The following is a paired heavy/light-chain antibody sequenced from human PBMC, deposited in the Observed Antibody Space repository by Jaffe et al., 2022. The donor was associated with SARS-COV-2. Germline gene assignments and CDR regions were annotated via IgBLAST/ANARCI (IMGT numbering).Heavy chain of an antibody. V-gene: IGHV3-30*03. D-gene: IGHD2-2*01. CDR2: ISYDGINK. CDR1: GFTFRKYG. CDR3: ARIGVVPPATRPPEHYYYFYLDV. J-gene: IGHJ6*03. Sequence: QVQLVESGGSVVQPGGSLRLSCAASGFTFRKYGMHWVRQAPGKGLEWVAVISYDGINKDYAESVKGRFSVSRDNYENTLYLQLNNLRPEDTAIYSCARIGVVPPATRPPEHYYYFYLDVWGKGTTVTVSS.
Light chain of an antibody. Sequence: DIVMTQSPLSLPVTPGEPASISCRSSQTLLHSNGYNYLDWYLQKPGQSPQLLIYLGTNRASGVPDRFSGSGSGTDFTLKISRVEAEDVGVYYCMHILETPYAFGQGTKLEIK. CDR3: MHILETPYA. CDR2: LGT. J-gene: IGKJ2*01. CDR1: QTLLHSNGYNY. V-gene: IGKV2-28*01.